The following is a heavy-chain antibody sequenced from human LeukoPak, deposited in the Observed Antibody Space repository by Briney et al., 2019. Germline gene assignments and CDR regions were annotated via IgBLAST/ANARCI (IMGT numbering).Heavy chain of an antibody. Sequence: GGTLRLSCAASGFTFSSYSMSWVRQAPGKGLEWVSAISGSGGSTYYADSVKGRFTISRDNSKNTLYLQMNSLRAEDTAVYYCAKPSGSYFHYFDYWGQGTLVTVSS. CDR1: GFTFSSYS. CDR3: AKPSGSYFHYFDY. V-gene: IGHV3-23*01. D-gene: IGHD1-26*01. J-gene: IGHJ4*02. CDR2: ISGSGGST.